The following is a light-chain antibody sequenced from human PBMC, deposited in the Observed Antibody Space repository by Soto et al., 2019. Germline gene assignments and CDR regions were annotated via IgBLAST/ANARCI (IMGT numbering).Light chain of an antibody. J-gene: IGKJ1*01. CDR3: QQYNSNSWT. CDR2: AVS. Sequence: DIQMTQSPPSLSASVGDRVPITCRASQAIRHDVGWYPQKPGKAPKRLIYAVSSLQSGVPSGFSGSGSGTEFTLTISSRQPDDLATYYCQQYNSNSWTGGQGTKV. V-gene: IGKV1-17*01. CDR1: QAIRHD.